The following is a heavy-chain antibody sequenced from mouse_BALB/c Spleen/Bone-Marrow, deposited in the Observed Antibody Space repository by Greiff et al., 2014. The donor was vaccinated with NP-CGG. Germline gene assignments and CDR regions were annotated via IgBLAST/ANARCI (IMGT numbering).Heavy chain of an antibody. V-gene: IGHV14-3*02. Sequence: EVQLQQSGAELVKPGASVKLSCTASGFNIKDTYMHWVKQRPEQGLEWIGRIDPANGNTKYDPKFQGKATITADTSSNTAYLQLSNLTSEDTAVYYCAIYYGNYYAMDYWGQGTSVTVSS. CDR1: GFNIKDTY. CDR2: IDPANGNT. CDR3: AIYYGNYYAMDY. J-gene: IGHJ4*01. D-gene: IGHD2-1*01.